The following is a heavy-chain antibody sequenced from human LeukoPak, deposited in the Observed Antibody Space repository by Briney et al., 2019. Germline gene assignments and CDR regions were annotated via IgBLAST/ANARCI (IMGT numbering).Heavy chain of an antibody. CDR1: GFTFSSYG. V-gene: IGHV3-23*01. D-gene: IGHD5-12*01. CDR2: ISGSGGST. J-gene: IGHJ6*03. CDR3: AKGPTSREVYYYYYYMDV. Sequence: GGSLRLSCAASGFTFSSYGVSWVRQAPGKGLEWVSAISGSGGSTYYADSVKGRFTISRDNSKNTLYLQMNSLRAEDTAVYYCAKGPTSREVYYYYYYMDVWGKGTTVTISS.